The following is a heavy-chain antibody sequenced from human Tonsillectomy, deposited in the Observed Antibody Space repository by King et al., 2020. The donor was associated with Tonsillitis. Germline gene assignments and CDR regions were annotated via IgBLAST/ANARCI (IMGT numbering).Heavy chain of an antibody. D-gene: IGHD3-3*02. CDR1: GFTFSNYG. J-gene: IGHJ2*01. CDR3: AKDCISLSDWYFDL. CDR2: IAYDASYE. Sequence: VQLVESGGGVVQPGRSLRLSCAASGFTFSNYGMHWVRQAPGKGLDWVTLIAYDASYENYADTVKGRFAISRDNTKNTLYLEMNSLRVEDTAVYYCAKDCISLSDWYFDLWGRGTLVTVSS. V-gene: IGHV3-30*18.